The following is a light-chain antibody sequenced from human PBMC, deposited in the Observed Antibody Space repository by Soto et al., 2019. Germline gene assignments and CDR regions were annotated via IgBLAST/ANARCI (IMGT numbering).Light chain of an antibody. V-gene: IGKV1-5*01. Sequence: DIPMTQSPSTLSTSVGARVTITCRASQSVAYWLAWYQQKPGKAPSLLIYDGSTLATGVPPRFSGGGFGTEFTLNISSVQPDASALYYCQHYNTYSTAFGPGTRVEIK. CDR1: QSVAYW. J-gene: IGKJ2*01. CDR3: QHYNTYSTA. CDR2: DGS.